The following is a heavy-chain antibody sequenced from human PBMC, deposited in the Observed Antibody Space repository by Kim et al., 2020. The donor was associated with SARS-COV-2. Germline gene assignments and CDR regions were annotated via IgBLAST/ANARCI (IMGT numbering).Heavy chain of an antibody. J-gene: IGHJ6*02. CDR3: ARDLVGCSGGSCYFRMDV. D-gene: IGHD2-15*01. CDR1: GYTFTSYY. V-gene: IGHV1-46*01. Sequence: ASVKVSCTASGYTFTSYYMHWVRQAPGQGLEWMGIINPSGGSTSYAQKFQGRVTMTRDTSTSTVYMELSSLRSEDTAVYYCARDLVGCSGGSCYFRMDVWGQGTTVTVSS. CDR2: INPSGGST.